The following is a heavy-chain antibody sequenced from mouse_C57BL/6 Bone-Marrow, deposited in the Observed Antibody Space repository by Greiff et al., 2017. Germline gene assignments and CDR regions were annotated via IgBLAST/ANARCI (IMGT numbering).Heavy chain of an antibody. D-gene: IGHD2-3*01. CDR2: IDPSDSDT. CDR1: GYTFTSYW. CDR3: ASGWLLRV. J-gene: IGHJ2*01. Sequence: QVQLQQPGAELVKPGASVKLSCKASGYTFTSYWMQWVKQRPGQGLEWIGEIDPSDSDTNYNQKFKGKATLTVDTSSSTAYMQLSSQTSEGSAVYYCASGWLLRVWGQGTTLTVSS. V-gene: IGHV1-50*01.